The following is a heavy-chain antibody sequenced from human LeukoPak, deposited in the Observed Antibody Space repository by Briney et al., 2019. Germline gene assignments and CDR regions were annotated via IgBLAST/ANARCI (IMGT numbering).Heavy chain of an antibody. CDR3: ARLKLRNAFDI. V-gene: IGHV3-53*01. CDR2: IYSGGNT. J-gene: IGHJ3*02. CDR1: GLTVSSNY. Sequence: GGSLRLSCAASGLTVSSNYVSWVRQAPGKGLEWVSVIYSGGNTYYADSVRGRFTISRDNSKNTLYLQMNSLRAEDTAVYYCARLKLRNAFDIWGQGTMVTVSS. D-gene: IGHD7-27*01.